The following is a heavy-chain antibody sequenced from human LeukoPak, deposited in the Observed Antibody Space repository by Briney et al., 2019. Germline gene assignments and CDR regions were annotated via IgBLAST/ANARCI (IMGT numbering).Heavy chain of an antibody. D-gene: IGHD5-18*01. J-gene: IGHJ4*02. CDR3: ARGWGQIQLWSSYYFDY. V-gene: IGHV4-4*07. CDR2: IYTSGST. Sequence: SETLSLTCTVSGGSISSYYWSWIRQPAGKGLEWIGRIYTSGSTNYNPSLKSRVTMSVDTSKNQFSLKLSSVTAADTAVYYCARGWGQIQLWSSYYFDYWGQGTLVTVSS. CDR1: GGSISSYY.